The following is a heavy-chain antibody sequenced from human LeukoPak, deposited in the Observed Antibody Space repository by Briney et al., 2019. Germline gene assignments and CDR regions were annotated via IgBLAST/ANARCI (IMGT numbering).Heavy chain of an antibody. CDR2: ISYDGSNK. CDR3: ARGHLTDTSLDY. CDR1: GFTFSSYG. Sequence: GRSLRLSCAASGFTFSSYGMHWVRQAPGKGLEWVAVISYDGSNKYYADSVKGRFTISRDNSKNTLYLQMNSLRAEDTAVYYCARGHLTDTSLDYWGQGTLVTVSS. D-gene: IGHD5-18*01. V-gene: IGHV3-30*03. J-gene: IGHJ4*02.